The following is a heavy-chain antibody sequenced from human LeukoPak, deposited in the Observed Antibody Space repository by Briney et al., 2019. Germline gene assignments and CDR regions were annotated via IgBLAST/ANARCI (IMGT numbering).Heavy chain of an antibody. CDR3: ARENSGSYREFDY. D-gene: IGHD1-26*01. J-gene: IGHJ4*02. CDR2: IYTSGST. CDR1: GGSISSYY. V-gene: IGHV4-4*07. Sequence: SETLSLTCTVSGGSISSYYWSWIRQPAGKGLEWIGRIYTSGSTNYNASLKSRVSMSVDTSKYQFSLKLSSVTAADTAVFYCARENSGSYREFDYWGQGALVTVPS.